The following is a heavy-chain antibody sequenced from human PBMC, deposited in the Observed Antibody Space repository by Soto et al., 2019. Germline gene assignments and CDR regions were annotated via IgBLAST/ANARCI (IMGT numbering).Heavy chain of an antibody. Sequence: QMQLVESGGGVVQPGRSLRLSCAASGFSFNSYGMHWVRQAPGKGLEWVAFISYDGTNKFYGDSVKGRFTISRDNSKSKLYLQMNSLRPEDTAVYYCAKTGVSVVRGVPQGFDYWGQGTLVTVSS. CDR2: ISYDGTNK. CDR3: AKTGVSVVRGVPQGFDY. CDR1: GFSFNSYG. J-gene: IGHJ4*02. V-gene: IGHV3-30*18. D-gene: IGHD3-10*01.